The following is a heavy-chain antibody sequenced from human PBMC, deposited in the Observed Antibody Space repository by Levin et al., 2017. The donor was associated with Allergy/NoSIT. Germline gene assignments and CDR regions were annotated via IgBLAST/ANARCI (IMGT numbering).Heavy chain of an antibody. CDR2: IYTSGST. Sequence: SQTLSLTCTVSGGSIRSYYWSWIRQPAGKGLEWIGRIYTSGSTNYNPSLKSRVTMSVDTSKNQFSLKLSSVTAADTAVYYCARDRLEQGYCSGGSCSNARVYNWFDPWGQGTLVTVSS. J-gene: IGHJ5*02. V-gene: IGHV4-4*07. CDR1: GGSIRSYY. CDR3: ARDRLEQGYCSGGSCSNARVYNWFDP. D-gene: IGHD2-15*01.